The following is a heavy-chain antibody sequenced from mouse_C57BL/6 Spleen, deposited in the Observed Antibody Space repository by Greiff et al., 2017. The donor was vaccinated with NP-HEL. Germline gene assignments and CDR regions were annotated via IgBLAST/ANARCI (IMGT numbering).Heavy chain of an antibody. CDR1: GYTFTSYW. D-gene: IGHD2-5*01. Sequence: QVQLQQPGAELVRPGSSVKLSCKASGYTFTSYWMDWVKQSPGQGLEWIGNIYPSDSETHYNQKFKDKATLTVDKSSSTAYMQLSSLTSEDSAVYYCARSAYYSKLRYMDYWGQGTSVTVSS. V-gene: IGHV1-61*01. J-gene: IGHJ4*01. CDR3: ARSAYYSKLRYMDY. CDR2: IYPSDSET.